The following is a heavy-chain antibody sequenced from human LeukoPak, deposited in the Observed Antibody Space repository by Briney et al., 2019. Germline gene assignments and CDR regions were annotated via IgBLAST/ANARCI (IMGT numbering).Heavy chain of an antibody. D-gene: IGHD6-19*01. V-gene: IGHV4-59*01. J-gene: IGHJ4*02. CDR2: IYYSGST. Sequence: SETLSLTCTVSGGSISSYYWSWLRQPPGKGLEWVGYIYYSGSTNYNPSLKSRVTISVDTSKNQFSLKLSSVTAADTAVYYCVREARQWLPHSYFDYWGQGTLVTVSS. CDR3: VREARQWLPHSYFDY. CDR1: GGSISSYY.